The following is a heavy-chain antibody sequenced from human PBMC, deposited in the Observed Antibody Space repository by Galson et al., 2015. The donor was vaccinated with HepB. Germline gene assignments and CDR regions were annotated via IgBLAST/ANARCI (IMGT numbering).Heavy chain of an antibody. CDR1: GFSLSTSGMC. Sequence: ALVKPTQTLTLTCTFSGFSLSTSGMCVSWIRQPPGKALEWLAVIYWDDDKDCSPSLKSRLTITKDTSKNQVVLTMTNMDPVDTATYYCAHRLGVSSDYDYVWGSQFDAFDIWGQGTMVTVSS. J-gene: IGHJ3*02. CDR2: IYWDDDK. CDR3: AHRLGVSSDYDYVWGSQFDAFDI. D-gene: IGHD3-16*01. V-gene: IGHV2-5*08.